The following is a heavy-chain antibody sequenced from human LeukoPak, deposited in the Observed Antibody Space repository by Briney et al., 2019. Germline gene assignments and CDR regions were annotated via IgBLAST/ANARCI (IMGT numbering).Heavy chain of an antibody. CDR3: ARTHCSSTSCYPFFDY. V-gene: IGHV1-2*02. CDR1: GYTFTGYY. D-gene: IGHD2-2*01. Sequence: VASVKVSCKASGYTFTGYYMYWVRQAPGQGLEWMGWINPNSGGTNYAQKFQGRVTMTRDTSISTAYMELSRLRSDDTAVYYCARTHCSSTSCYPFFDYWGQGILVTVSS. J-gene: IGHJ4*02. CDR2: INPNSGGT.